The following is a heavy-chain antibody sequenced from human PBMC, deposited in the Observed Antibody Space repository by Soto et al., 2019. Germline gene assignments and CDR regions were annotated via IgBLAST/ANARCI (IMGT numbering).Heavy chain of an antibody. D-gene: IGHD6-19*01. V-gene: IGHV3-21*01. CDR1: GFTFSSYS. CDR3: AREDSDSSGWQRRS. CDR2: ISSSSSYI. Sequence: KSGGSLRLSCAASGFTFSSYSMNWVRQAPGKGLEWVSSISSSSSYIYYADSVKGRFTISRDNAKNSLYLQMNSLRAEDTAVYYCAREDSDSSGWQRRSWGQGTLVTVSS. J-gene: IGHJ5*02.